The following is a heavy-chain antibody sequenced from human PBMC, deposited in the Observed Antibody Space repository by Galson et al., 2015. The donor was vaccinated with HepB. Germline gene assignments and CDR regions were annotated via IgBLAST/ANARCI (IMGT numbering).Heavy chain of an antibody. CDR1: GFTFDNYM. J-gene: IGHJ4*02. Sequence: SLRLSCAASGFTFDNYMMNWVRQAPGKGLEWVSSINTRNNYIKDADSVKGRFTISRDNAKNSLYLQMNGLRGEDSAVYYCVRGGGDVPFEYWGQGTLVTVSS. CDR3: VRGGGDVPFEY. D-gene: IGHD2/OR15-2a*01. V-gene: IGHV3-21*06. CDR2: INTRNNYI.